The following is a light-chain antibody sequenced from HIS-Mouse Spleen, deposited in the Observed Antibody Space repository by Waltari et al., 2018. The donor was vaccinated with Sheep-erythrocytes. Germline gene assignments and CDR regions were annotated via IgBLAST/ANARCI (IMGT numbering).Light chain of an antibody. J-gene: IGKJ2*01. CDR2: AAS. CDR1: QGIRND. Sequence: AIQMTQSPSSLSASVGDRVTITWRASQGIRNDLGWYQQKPRKAPKLLIYAASSIQSGVPSRFSGSRAGTDVTITISSMQPEDVATYYCLQDYNYQYTFGQGTKLEIK. CDR3: LQDYNYQYT. V-gene: IGKV1-6*01.